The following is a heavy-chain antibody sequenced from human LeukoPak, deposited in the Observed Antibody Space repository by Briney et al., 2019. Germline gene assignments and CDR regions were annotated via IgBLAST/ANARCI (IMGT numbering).Heavy chain of an antibody. CDR2: TRNKANSYTT. CDR3: AKEGYYYDSSALGYYYYMDV. V-gene: IGHV3-72*01. CDR1: GFTFSDHY. J-gene: IGHJ6*03. Sequence: GGSLRLSCAASGFTFSDHYMDWVRQAPGKGLEWVGRTRNKANSYTTEYAASVKGRFTISRDDSKNSLYLQMNSLKTEDTAVYYCAKEGYYYDSSALGYYYYMDVWGKGTTVTVSS. D-gene: IGHD3-22*01.